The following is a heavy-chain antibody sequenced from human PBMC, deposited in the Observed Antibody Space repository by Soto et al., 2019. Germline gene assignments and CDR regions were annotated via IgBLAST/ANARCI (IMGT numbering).Heavy chain of an antibody. CDR1: GYTFTGYE. CDR3: ARDSDDSSGYYLSDYYYGMDV. V-gene: IGHV1-2*04. Sequence: APVEVACKASGYTFTGYEIDVVLQAPGQRLEGVGWINPNSGGTNYAQKFQGWVTMTRDTSISTAYMELSRLRSDDTAVYYCARDSDDSSGYYLSDYYYGMDVWGQGTTVTVSS. CDR2: INPNSGGT. D-gene: IGHD3-22*01. J-gene: IGHJ6*02.